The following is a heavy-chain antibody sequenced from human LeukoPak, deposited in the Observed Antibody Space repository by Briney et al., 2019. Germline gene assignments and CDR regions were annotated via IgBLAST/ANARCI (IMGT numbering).Heavy chain of an antibody. CDR3: ARDKSSSPYNWFDP. V-gene: IGHV4-4*07. Sequence: PSETPSLTCTAPGGPINTYHGRWIRQPAGKGLEWIGRVYARGRTNYNPALRSRVTTTVDTSKNQFSLKLNSVTAADTAVYYCARDKSSSPYNWFDPWGQGTLVTVSS. CDR2: VYARGRT. D-gene: IGHD6-13*01. J-gene: IGHJ5*02. CDR1: GGPINTYH.